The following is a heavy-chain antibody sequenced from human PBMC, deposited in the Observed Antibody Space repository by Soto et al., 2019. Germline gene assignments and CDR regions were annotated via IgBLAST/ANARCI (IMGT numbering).Heavy chain of an antibody. D-gene: IGHD4-17*01. V-gene: IGHV4-4*02. CDR1: GGSIITSNW. J-gene: IGHJ3*01. Sequence: QVQLQESGPGLVKPSGTLSLTCAVSGGSIITSNWWTWVRQPPGKGLEWIGETIHIGTANYNPALESRVTISMDHSKNQFCLNLFSVTAADTAMYYCARLGPGATTVTTGAAFDVWGQGTMVTVSS. CDR2: TIHIGTA. CDR3: ARLGPGATTVTTGAAFDV.